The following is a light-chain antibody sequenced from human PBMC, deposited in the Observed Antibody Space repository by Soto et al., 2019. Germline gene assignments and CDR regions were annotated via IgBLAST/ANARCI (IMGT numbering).Light chain of an antibody. CDR2: GAS. Sequence: EIVLTQSPATLSLSPGERATLSCRASQSVSSSYFAWYQQQPGQAPSLLIYGASNRATGIPDRFSGSGSGTDFTLTISRLEPEDSAVYYCQQYGNSLFRFGPGTKVDIK. V-gene: IGKV3-20*01. J-gene: IGKJ3*01. CDR1: QSVSSSY. CDR3: QQYGNSLFR.